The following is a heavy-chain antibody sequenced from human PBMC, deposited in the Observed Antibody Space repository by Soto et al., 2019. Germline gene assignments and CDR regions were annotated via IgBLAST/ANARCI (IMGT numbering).Heavy chain of an antibody. Sequence: GGSLRLSCAASGFTFRSYDVHWVRQAPGQGLEWMGVINPHGGSTAYAQKFKGRVTLTRDTSASTVYMEVSSLTSEDTAMYYCARSSGGNFGIIIEGTNWFAPRGQGTLVTVSS. J-gene: IGHJ5*02. V-gene: IGHV1-46*01. CDR2: INPHGGST. CDR1: GFTFRSYD. CDR3: ARSSGGNFGIIIEGTNWFAP. D-gene: IGHD1-26*01.